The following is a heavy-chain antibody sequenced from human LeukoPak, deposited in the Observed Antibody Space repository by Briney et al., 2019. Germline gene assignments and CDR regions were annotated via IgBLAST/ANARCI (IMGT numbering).Heavy chain of an antibody. Sequence: PGGSLRRSCAAAGFTFSSYWMHWGRQAPGKGLVWGSRINTDGSSTIYADSVKGRFTISRDNAKNTLYLQMNSLRAEDTAVYACARGNEWSFDYWAQGTLVTVSS. CDR2: INTDGSST. V-gene: IGHV3-74*01. CDR1: GFTFSSYW. D-gene: IGHD3-3*01. CDR3: ARGNEWSFDY. J-gene: IGHJ4*02.